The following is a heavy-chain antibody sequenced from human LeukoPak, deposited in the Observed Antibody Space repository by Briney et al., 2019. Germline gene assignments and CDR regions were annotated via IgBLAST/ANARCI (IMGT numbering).Heavy chain of an antibody. CDR1: GDSISSGSYY. D-gene: IGHD4-17*01. Sequence: SQTLSLTCTVSGDSISSGSYYWSWIRQPAGKGLEWIGRIYTSGSTNYNPSLKSRVTISVDTSKNQFSLKLSSVTAADTAVYYCARVLDYGDYAWIDPWGQGTLVTVPS. CDR3: ARVLDYGDYAWIDP. CDR2: IYTSGST. J-gene: IGHJ5*02. V-gene: IGHV4-61*02.